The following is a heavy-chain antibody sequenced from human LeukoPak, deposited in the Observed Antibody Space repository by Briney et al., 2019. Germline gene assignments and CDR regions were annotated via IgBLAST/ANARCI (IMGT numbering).Heavy chain of an antibody. Sequence: GGSLRLSCAASGFTFSSYAMHWVRQAPGKGLEWVAVISYDGSNKYYADSVKGRFTISRDNSKNTLYLQMNSLRAEDTAVYYCATLTQLWFRTNDYWGQGTLVTVSS. D-gene: IGHD5-18*01. CDR3: ATLTQLWFRTNDY. CDR2: ISYDGSNK. J-gene: IGHJ4*02. V-gene: IGHV3-30*04. CDR1: GFTFSSYA.